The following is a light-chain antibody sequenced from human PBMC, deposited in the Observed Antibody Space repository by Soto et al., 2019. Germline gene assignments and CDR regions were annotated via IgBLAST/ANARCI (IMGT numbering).Light chain of an antibody. J-gene: IGKJ1*01. CDR2: DAS. Sequence: EIVLTQSPPTLSFSPCEIATLSCSSIHTFSSYLAWYQQKPGQAPRLLIYDASNRATGIPARFSGSGSGTEFTLTISSLQSEDFAVYYCQQYNNWPPWTFGQGTKVDIK. CDR1: HTFSSY. CDR3: QQYNNWPPWT. V-gene: IGKV3-11*01.